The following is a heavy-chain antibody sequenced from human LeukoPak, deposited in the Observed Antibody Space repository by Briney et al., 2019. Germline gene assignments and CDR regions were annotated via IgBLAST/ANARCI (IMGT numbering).Heavy chain of an antibody. V-gene: IGHV3-23*01. CDR2: ISGSGGST. CDR1: GFSFSSYA. CDR3: ASQPWDSSSF. Sequence: GGSLRLSCAASGFSFSSYAMSWVRQAPGKGLEWVSGISGSGGSTYYADPVKGRFSISRDNSKNTLYLQMNSLRAEDTAVYYCASQPWDSSSFWGQGSLVTVSS. D-gene: IGHD6-13*01. J-gene: IGHJ4*02.